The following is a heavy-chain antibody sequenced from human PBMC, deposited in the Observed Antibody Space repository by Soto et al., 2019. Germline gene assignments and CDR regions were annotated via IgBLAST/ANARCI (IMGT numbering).Heavy chain of an antibody. D-gene: IGHD4-17*01. J-gene: IGHJ4*02. CDR2: FDPEDGET. Sequence: GASVKASCKFSGDTLTELSMHWVRQAPGKGLEWMGGFDPEDGETIYAQKFQGRVTMTEDTSTDTAYMELSSLRSEDTAVYYCATDALDYGDYVAYWGQGTLVTVSS. V-gene: IGHV1-24*01. CDR1: GDTLTELS. CDR3: ATDALDYGDYVAY.